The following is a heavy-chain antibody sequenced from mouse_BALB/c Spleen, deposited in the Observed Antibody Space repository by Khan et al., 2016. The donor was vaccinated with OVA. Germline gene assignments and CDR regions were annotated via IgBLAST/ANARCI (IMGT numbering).Heavy chain of an antibody. CDR3: ARKNGSDFDY. V-gene: IGHV1-20*02. J-gene: IGHJ2*01. D-gene: IGHD1-1*01. CDR2: INPHIGET. Sequence: VQLKQSGPELVKPGASVKISCKASGYSFTGYFMNWVMQSHGKSLEWIGRINPHIGETLYNQKFKGKATLTVDESSRTVHMELRSLVSEDSAVYYCARKNGSDFDYWGQGTTLTVSS. CDR1: GYSFTGYF.